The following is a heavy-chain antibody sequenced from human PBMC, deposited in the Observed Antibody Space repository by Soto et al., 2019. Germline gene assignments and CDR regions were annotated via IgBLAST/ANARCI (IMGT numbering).Heavy chain of an antibody. V-gene: IGHV3-23*01. CDR2: ISGTGSRT. J-gene: IGHJ6*02. Sequence: GGSLRLSCAASGFTFSNYAMSWVRQAPGKGLEWVSGISGTGSRTSYADSVRGRFTISRDDVNNTLSLQMDSLRAEDTAVYYCARGGRYTYGYGDYSYGMDVWGQGTTVTVSS. D-gene: IGHD5-18*01. CDR1: GFTFSNYA. CDR3: ARGGRYTYGYGDYSYGMDV.